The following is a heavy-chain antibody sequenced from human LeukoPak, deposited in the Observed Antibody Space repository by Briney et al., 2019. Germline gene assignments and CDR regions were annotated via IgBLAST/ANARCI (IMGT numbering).Heavy chain of an antibody. CDR2: ISSNGGST. D-gene: IGHD5-18*01. CDR3: ARLRGYSYGPGDY. J-gene: IGHJ4*02. V-gene: IGHV3-64*01. CDR1: GFTFSSYA. Sequence: PGGSLRLSCAASGFTFSSYAMHWVRQAPGKGLEYVSAISSNGGSTYYANSVKGRFTISRDNSKNTLYLQMGSLRAEDMAVYYCARLRGYSYGPGDYWGQGTLVTVSS.